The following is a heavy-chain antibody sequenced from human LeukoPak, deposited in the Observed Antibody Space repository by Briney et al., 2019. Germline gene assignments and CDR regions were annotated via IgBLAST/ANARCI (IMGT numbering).Heavy chain of an antibody. V-gene: IGHV1-18*01. CDR1: GYTFTSYG. CDR2: ISAYNGNT. Sequence: GASVKVSCKASGYTFTSYGISWVRQAPGQGLEWMGWISAYNGNTNYAQKLQGRVTMTTDTSTSTAYMELRSLRSDDTAVYYCARGQTDYGDSNVADFDYWGQGTLVTVSS. D-gene: IGHD4-17*01. CDR3: ARGQTDYGDSNVADFDY. J-gene: IGHJ4*02.